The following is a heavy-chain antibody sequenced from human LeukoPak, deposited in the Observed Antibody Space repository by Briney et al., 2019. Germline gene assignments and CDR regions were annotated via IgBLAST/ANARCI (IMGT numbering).Heavy chain of an antibody. CDR3: ARNPFRGYCSSTSCQPRGAFDI. J-gene: IGHJ3*02. CDR2: IFYSGST. CDR1: GGSITSSSYY. V-gene: IGHV4-39*01. D-gene: IGHD2-2*01. Sequence: PSETLSLTCTVSGGSITSSSYYWGWIRQPPGKGLEWIGCIFYSGSTYYNPSLKSRVTISVDTSKNQFSLKLRSVTAADTAVYYCARNPFRGYCSSTSCQPRGAFDIWGQGTMVTVSS.